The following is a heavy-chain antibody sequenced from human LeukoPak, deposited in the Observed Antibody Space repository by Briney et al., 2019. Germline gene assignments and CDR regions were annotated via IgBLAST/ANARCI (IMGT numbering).Heavy chain of an antibody. D-gene: IGHD3-22*01. Sequence: GASVKVSCKASGYTFTSYGISWVRQAPGQGLEWMGLISAYNGNTNYAQKLQGRVTMTTDTSTSTAYMELRSLRSDDTAVYYCARFTYYYDSRGFDYWGQGTLVTVSS. CDR3: ARFTYYYDSRGFDY. CDR2: ISAYNGNT. J-gene: IGHJ4*02. CDR1: GYTFTSYG. V-gene: IGHV1-18*01.